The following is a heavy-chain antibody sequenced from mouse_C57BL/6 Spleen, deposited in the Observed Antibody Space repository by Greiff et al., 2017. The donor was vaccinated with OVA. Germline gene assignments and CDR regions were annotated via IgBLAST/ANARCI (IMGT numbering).Heavy chain of an antibody. CDR1: GYTFTEYT. CDR3: ARHEGGAATWETYFDV. CDR2: FYPGSGSI. J-gene: IGHJ1*03. D-gene: IGHD4-1*01. Sequence: QVQLKQSGAELVKPGASVKLSCKASGYTFTEYTIHWVKQRSGQGLEWIGWFYPGSGSIKYNEKFKDKATLTADKSSSTVYMELSRLTSEDSAVYFCARHEGGAATWETYFDVWGTGTTVTVSS. V-gene: IGHV1-62-2*01.